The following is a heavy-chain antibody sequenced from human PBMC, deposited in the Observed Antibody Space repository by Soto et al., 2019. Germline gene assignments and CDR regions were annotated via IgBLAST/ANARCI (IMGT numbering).Heavy chain of an antibody. CDR1: GGSFSCYY. V-gene: IGHV4-34*01. CDR2: INHSGST. J-gene: IGHJ6*02. Sequence: PSETLSLTCAVYGGSFSCYYWSWIRQLPGKGLEWIGEINHSGSTNYNPSLKSRVTISVDTSKNQFSLKLSSVTAADTAVYYCARGRGVVRGVLYYYYGMDVWGQGTTVTVSS. D-gene: IGHD3-10*01. CDR3: ARGRGVVRGVLYYYYGMDV.